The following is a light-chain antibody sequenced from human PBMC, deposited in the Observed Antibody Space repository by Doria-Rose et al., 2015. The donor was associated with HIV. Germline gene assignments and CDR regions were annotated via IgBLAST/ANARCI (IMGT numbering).Light chain of an antibody. CDR1: QSFSSTY. J-gene: IGKJ1*01. CDR2: DGS. Sequence: TQSPGTLSLSPGERATLSCRASQSFSSTYLAWYQQKPGHAPSPLIYDGSTRATGIPDRFSASGSGTDFTLTINRLEPEDFALYYCHQYGTSWTFGQGTKVEI. V-gene: IGKV3-20*01. CDR3: HQYGTSWT.